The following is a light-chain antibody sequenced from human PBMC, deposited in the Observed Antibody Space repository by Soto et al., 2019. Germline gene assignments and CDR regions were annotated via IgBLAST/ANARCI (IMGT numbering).Light chain of an antibody. V-gene: IGKV3-20*01. CDR1: QSVSSN. Sequence: EIVMTQAPATLSVSPGERSSLCCRASQSVSSNLAWYQQKPGQAPRLLIYGASSRATGIPDRFSGSGSGTDFTLTISRLEPEDFAVYFCQQYGSSPTTFGQGTKVDIK. J-gene: IGKJ1*01. CDR2: GAS. CDR3: QQYGSSPTT.